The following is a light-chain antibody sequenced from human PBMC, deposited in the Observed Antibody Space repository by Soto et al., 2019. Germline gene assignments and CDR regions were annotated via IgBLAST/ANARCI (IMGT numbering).Light chain of an antibody. CDR3: QQNYRTPIT. Sequence: DIQMTQSPSSLSASVGDRITITCRASQSISTYLNWYQQKPGKAPKVLIYAASSLQGGVPSRFSGSGSGTGFPLTISSLQPEDIATYYCQQNYRTPITFGQGTRLEIQ. J-gene: IGKJ5*01. CDR2: AAS. CDR1: QSISTY. V-gene: IGKV1-39*01.